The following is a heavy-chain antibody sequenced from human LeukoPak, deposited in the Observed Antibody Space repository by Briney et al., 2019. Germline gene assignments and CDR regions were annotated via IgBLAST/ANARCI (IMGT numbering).Heavy chain of an antibody. CDR1: DGSINSYY. CDR2: IYYNGNT. V-gene: IGHV4-59*01. CDR3: ARGPFGGVVNWFDP. J-gene: IGHJ5*02. Sequence: SETLSLTCSVSDGSINSYYWNWIRRPPGKGLEWIGYIYYNGNTNYSPSLKSRVTISVDTSKNQFSLKLTSVTAADTAVYYCARGPFGGVVNWFDPWGQGTPVTVSS. D-gene: IGHD3-16*01.